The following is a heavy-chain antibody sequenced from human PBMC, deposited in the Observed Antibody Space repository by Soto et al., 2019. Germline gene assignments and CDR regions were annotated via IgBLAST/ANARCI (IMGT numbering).Heavy chain of an antibody. CDR1: GFTFTNAW. D-gene: IGHD3-9*01. CDR2: IKSKTDGGTT. J-gene: IGHJ5*02. V-gene: IGHV3-15*05. Sequence: PGGSLRLSCAASGFTFTNAWMSWVRRAPGKGLEWVGRIKSKTDGGTTDYAATVKGRFTISRDNDKNTLYLKMNGLRADAPAVYYCSRGRSLYSGYFDPGGRGTRATV. CDR3: SRGRSLYSGYFDP.